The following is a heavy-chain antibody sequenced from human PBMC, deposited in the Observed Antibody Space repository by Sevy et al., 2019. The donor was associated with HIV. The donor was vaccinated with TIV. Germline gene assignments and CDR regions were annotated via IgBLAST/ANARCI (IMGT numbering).Heavy chain of an antibody. CDR1: GLIFSNHG. J-gene: IGHJ6*02. V-gene: IGHV3-33*01. D-gene: IGHD4-4*01. CDR2: IWYDGSDT. CDR3: ARDVDSNYDGIDA. Sequence: GGSLRLSCAASGLIFSNHGMHWVRQAPGKGLEWVARIWYDGSDTYYGESVKGRFTISRDNSKNTVDLQMNSLRVEDTAVYYRARDVDSNYDGIDAWGQGTTVTVSS.